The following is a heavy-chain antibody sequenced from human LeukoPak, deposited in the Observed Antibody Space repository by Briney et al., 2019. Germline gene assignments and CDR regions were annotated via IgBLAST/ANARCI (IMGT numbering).Heavy chain of an antibody. D-gene: IGHD6-19*01. J-gene: IGHJ4*02. V-gene: IGHV3-21*04. CDR2: MSSSSSYI. CDR1: GFTFSRNN. Sequence: GGSLRLSCAASGFTFSRNNMNWVRQAPGKGLEWVSSMSSSSSYIYYADSVKGRFAISRDDSKNNFYLQMNSLRAEDTAVYYCAKGGAVADLDYWGQGTLVTVSS. CDR3: AKGGAVADLDY.